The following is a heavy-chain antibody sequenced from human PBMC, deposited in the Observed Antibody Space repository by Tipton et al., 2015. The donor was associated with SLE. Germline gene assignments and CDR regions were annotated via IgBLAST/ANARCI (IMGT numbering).Heavy chain of an antibody. V-gene: IGHV4-34*01. CDR3: ARKGNCSGGSCSDY. CDR1: GGSFSGYY. J-gene: IGHJ4*02. Sequence: TLSLTCSVYGGSFSGYYWSWIRQPPGKGLEWIGEINHSGSTNYNPSLKSRVTISVDTSKNQFSLKLSSVTAADTAVYYCARKGNCSGGSCSDYWGQGTLVTVSS. D-gene: IGHD2-15*01. CDR2: INHSGST.